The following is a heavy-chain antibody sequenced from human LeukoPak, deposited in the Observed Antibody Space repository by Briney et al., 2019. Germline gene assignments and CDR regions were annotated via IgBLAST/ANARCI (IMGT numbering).Heavy chain of an antibody. CDR1: GYNLTAYH. V-gene: IGHV1-2*02. J-gene: IGHJ4*02. CDR2: INPDTGTT. D-gene: IGHD3-10*01. CDR3: ARGSGSNSPRYLKGDF. Sequence: ASVKVSCKTSGYNLTAYHMHWVRQAPGQGLEWPGWINPDTGTTSLAQKFQGRVTLTRDTAISTVSIEVTRLTSDDTAIYYCARGSGSNSPRYLKGDFWGQGTLLTVSS.